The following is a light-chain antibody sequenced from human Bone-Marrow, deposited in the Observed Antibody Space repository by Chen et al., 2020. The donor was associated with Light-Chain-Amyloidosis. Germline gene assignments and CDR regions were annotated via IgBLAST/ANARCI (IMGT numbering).Light chain of an antibody. Sequence: QSALTQPASVSGSPGQSFPISCTGTSSDVGGDNHVSWYQQHPDKAPKLMIYEVTNRPSWVPDRCSGSKSDNTASLTISGLQTEDEADYFCSSYTMTNTLVVGSGTRVTVL. CDR3: SSYTMTNTLV. V-gene: IGLV2-14*01. CDR2: EVT. CDR1: SSDVGGDNH. J-gene: IGLJ1*01.